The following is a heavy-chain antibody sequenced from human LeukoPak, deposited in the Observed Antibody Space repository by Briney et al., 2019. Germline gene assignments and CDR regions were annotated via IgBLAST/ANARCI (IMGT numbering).Heavy chain of an antibody. J-gene: IGHJ5*02. CDR2: INPSGGST. D-gene: IGHD3-22*01. Sequence: ASVKVSCKASGYTFTSYYMHWVRQAPGQGLEWMGIINPSGGSTSYAQKFQGRVTMTRDTSISTAYMELSRLRSDDTAVYYCARDRGIVVVINWFDPWGQGTLVTVSS. V-gene: IGHV1-46*01. CDR3: ARDRGIVVVINWFDP. CDR1: GYTFTSYY.